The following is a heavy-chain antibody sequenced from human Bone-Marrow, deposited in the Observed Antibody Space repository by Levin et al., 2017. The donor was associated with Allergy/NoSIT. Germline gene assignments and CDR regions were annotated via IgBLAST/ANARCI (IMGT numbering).Heavy chain of an antibody. V-gene: IGHV3-7*01. J-gene: IGHJ4*02. Sequence: HPGGSLRLSCAASGFILSTYWMTWVRQAPGKGLEWVANIKQDGSEKYYADSVKGRFTISRDNAKNSLYLQMNSLRAEDTAVYYCAREKQRQWLYSYWGQGTLVTVSS. CDR2: IKQDGSEK. CDR1: GFILSTYW. CDR3: AREKQRQWLYSY. D-gene: IGHD6-19*01.